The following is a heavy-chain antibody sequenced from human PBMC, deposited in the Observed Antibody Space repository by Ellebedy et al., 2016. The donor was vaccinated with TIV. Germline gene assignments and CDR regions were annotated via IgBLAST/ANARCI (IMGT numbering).Heavy chain of an antibody. CDR3: ARHGSITAPGGSHYYGMDV. D-gene: IGHD3-10*01. J-gene: IGHJ6*02. Sequence: PGGSLRLSCKGSGYSFTNYWIGWVRQMPGKGLEWMGIIYPDDSDSRYSPSLQGQVTMSADKSISTAYLQWSSLKASDTAMYYCARHGSITAPGGSHYYGMDVWGQGTTVTVS. CDR2: IYPDDSDS. V-gene: IGHV5-51*01. CDR1: GYSFTNYW.